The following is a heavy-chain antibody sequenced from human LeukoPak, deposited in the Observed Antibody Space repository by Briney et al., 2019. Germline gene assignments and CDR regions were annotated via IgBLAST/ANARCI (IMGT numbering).Heavy chain of an antibody. CDR2: FFLKGST. J-gene: IGHJ4*02. CDR3: ARVARCTSCFDIDY. V-gene: IGHV4-38-2*02. Sequence: SDTLSLTCTVSGYSITSAYYWGWIRQPPGKGLEWIGSFFLKGSTYYNPSLKSRVTISVDTSKNQFSLTLSSVTAADTAVYYCARVARCTSCFDIDYWGQGTLVTVSS. D-gene: IGHD2-2*01. CDR1: GYSITSAYY.